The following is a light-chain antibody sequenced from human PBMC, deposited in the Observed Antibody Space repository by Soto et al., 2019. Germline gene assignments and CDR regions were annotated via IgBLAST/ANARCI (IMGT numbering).Light chain of an antibody. V-gene: IGLV2-14*03. CDR1: GSVIGSYNY. CDR3: NSYTSASTYV. Sequence: QSVLTQPASVSGSPGQSITISCTGTGSVIGSYNYVSWYQHHPGKVPKFIIYDVTNRPSGVSDRFSGSKSGNTASLTISGLQAEDEADYYCNSYTSASTYVFGTGTKLTVL. J-gene: IGLJ1*01. CDR2: DVT.